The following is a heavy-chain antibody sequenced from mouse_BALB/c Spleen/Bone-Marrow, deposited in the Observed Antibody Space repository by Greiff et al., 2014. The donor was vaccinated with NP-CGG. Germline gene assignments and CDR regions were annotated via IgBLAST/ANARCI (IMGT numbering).Heavy chain of an antibody. D-gene: IGHD2-3*01. V-gene: IGHV7-3*02. CDR3: ARYDGYSDNAMDY. CDR1: GFTFTDYY. Sequence: EVQLEESGGGLVQPGGSLRLSCATSGFTFTDYYMNWVRQPPGKALEWLGFIRNRANGYTTEFSASVKGRFTISRDNSQSILYLQINTLRAEDSATDYCARYDGYSDNAMDYWGQGTLVTVSS. J-gene: IGHJ4*01. CDR2: IRNRANGYTT.